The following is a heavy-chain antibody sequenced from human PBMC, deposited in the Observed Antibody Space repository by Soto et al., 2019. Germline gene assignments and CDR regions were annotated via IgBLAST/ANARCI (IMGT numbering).Heavy chain of an antibody. Sequence: QVQLQQWGAGLLKPSETLSLTCAVYGGSFSGYYWSWIRQPPGKGLEWIGEINHSGSTNYNPSLKSRVTISVDTSKNQFSLKLSSVTAADTAVYYCAMTKRLAETGSTPIDPWGQGTLVTVSS. CDR2: INHSGST. CDR1: GGSFSGYY. J-gene: IGHJ5*02. V-gene: IGHV4-34*01. CDR3: AMTKRLAETGSTPIDP. D-gene: IGHD3-10*01.